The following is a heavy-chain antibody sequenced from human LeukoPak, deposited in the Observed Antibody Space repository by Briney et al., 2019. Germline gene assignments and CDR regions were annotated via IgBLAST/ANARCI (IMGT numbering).Heavy chain of an antibody. J-gene: IGHJ4*02. D-gene: IGHD1-20*01. CDR2: ISSNGGST. V-gene: IGHV3-64*01. CDR1: GFTFSSYA. CDR3: ARAHYNWNEPPFDS. Sequence: GGSLRLSCAASGFTFSSYAMPWVRQAPGKGLEYVSAISSNGGSTYYANSVKGRFTISRDNSKNTLSLQMNSLRAEDTAVYYCARAHYNWNEPPFDSWGQGTLVTVSS.